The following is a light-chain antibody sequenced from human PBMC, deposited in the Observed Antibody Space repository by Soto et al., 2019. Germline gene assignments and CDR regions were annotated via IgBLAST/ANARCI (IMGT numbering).Light chain of an antibody. Sequence: QSALTQPASVSGSPGQSITISCSGVSGDVGNYNLVSWYQQYPGKAPALLIYEDDKRPSGVSNRFSGSKSDSTASLTSSGLQAEYEADYYCCLYLGGTSVFGGGTQLTVL. CDR3: CLYLGGTSV. V-gene: IGLV2-23*01. J-gene: IGLJ7*01. CDR2: EDD. CDR1: SGDVGNYNL.